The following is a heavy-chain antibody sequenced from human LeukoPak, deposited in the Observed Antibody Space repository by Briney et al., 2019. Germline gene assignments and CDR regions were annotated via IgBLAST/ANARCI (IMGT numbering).Heavy chain of an antibody. CDR3: AKVGIVGASFDY. D-gene: IGHD1-26*01. CDR1: GFTFSSYG. Sequence: GGSLRLSCAASGFTFSSYGMHWVRQAPGKGLEWVAVISYDGSNKYYADSVKGRFTISRDNSKNTPYLQMNSLRAEDTAVYYCAKVGIVGASFDYWGQGTLVTVSS. V-gene: IGHV3-30*18. CDR2: ISYDGSNK. J-gene: IGHJ4*02.